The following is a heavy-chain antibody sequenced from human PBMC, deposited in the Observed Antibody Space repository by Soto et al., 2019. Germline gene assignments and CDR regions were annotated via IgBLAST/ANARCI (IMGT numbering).Heavy chain of an antibody. Sequence: QVQLVQSGAEVKKPGSSVKVSCKASGGTFSSYTISWVRQAPGQGLEWMGRIIPILGIANYAQKFQGRVTITPDKSTSTAYMELSSLRSEDTAVYYCARDRKAYYYGSGSYLLHYWGQGTLFTVSS. CDR2: IIPILGIA. CDR3: ARDRKAYYYGSGSYLLHY. J-gene: IGHJ4*02. D-gene: IGHD3-10*01. V-gene: IGHV1-69*08. CDR1: GGTFSSYT.